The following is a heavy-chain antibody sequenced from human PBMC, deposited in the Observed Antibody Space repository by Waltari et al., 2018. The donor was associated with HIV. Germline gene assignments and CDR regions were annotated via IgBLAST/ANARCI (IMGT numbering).Heavy chain of an antibody. J-gene: IGHJ1*01. D-gene: IGHD3-10*01. V-gene: IGHV3-49*04. CDR2: FRRKAYGGTT. Sequence: ELQLVESGGGLGQPGRSLRLSCTASGFTFGDYAMSWVRQAPGKGLEGVGYFRRKAYGGTTEYAASVKGRFTISRDDSKSIAYLQMNSLKTEDTAVYYCTRDSIYYYGSGSYFQHWGQGTLVTVSS. CDR1: GFTFGDYA. CDR3: TRDSIYYYGSGSYFQH.